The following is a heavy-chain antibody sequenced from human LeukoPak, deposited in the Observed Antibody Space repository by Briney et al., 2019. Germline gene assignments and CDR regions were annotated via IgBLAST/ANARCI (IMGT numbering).Heavy chain of an antibody. CDR1: GFTFSSYA. D-gene: IGHD6-13*01. J-gene: IGHJ4*02. V-gene: IGHV3-23*01. CDR2: LSGSGGST. Sequence: GGSLRLSCPASGFTFSSYAMSWVRQAPGKGLEWVSTLSGSGGSTYYADSVKGRFTISRDNSKNTLFLQMNSLRAEDTAVYYCAKGKYSSSRYFDYWGQGTLVTVSS. CDR3: AKGKYSSSRYFDY.